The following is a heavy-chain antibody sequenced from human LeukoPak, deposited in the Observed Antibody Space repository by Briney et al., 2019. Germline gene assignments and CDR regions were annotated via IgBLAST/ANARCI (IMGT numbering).Heavy chain of an antibody. Sequence: SETLSLTCTVSGGSISSYYWSWVRQPPGKGLEWIGYIYHTGSINYNPSLKSRVTISVDTSKNQFSLKVNSVTAADTAVYYCARALQTRRFDYWGQGTLVTVSS. J-gene: IGHJ4*02. CDR2: IYHTGSI. CDR3: ARALQTRRFDY. V-gene: IGHV4-59*01. CDR1: GGSISSYY.